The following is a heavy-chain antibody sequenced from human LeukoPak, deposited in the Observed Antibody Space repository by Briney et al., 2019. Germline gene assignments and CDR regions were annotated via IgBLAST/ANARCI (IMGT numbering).Heavy chain of an antibody. V-gene: IGHV3-30*03. D-gene: IGHD3-10*01. CDR1: GFTFNSYG. CDR3: VILWFGELYSFDY. J-gene: IGHJ4*02. CDR2: ISYDGSNK. Sequence: GGSLRLSCAASGFTFNSYGMHWVRQAPGKGLECVAVISYDGSNKYYADSVKGRCNISRDNSKKTLYLQMNSLRAEDTAVYYCVILWFGELYSFDYWGQGTLVTVSS.